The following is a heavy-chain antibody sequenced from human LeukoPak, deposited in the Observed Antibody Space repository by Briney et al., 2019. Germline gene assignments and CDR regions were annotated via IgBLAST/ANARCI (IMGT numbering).Heavy chain of an antibody. CDR3: ARDQYDILTGYHDY. D-gene: IGHD3-9*01. Sequence: GGSLRLSCAASGFTFSSYWMSWVRQAPGKGLERVANIKQDGSEKYYVDSVKGRFTISRDNAKNSLYLQMNSLRAEDTAVYYCARDQYDILTGYHDYWGQGTLVTVSS. V-gene: IGHV3-7*01. CDR1: GFTFSSYW. CDR2: IKQDGSEK. J-gene: IGHJ4*02.